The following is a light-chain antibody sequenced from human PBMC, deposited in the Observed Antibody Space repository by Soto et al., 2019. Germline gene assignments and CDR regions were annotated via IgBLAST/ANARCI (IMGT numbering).Light chain of an antibody. CDR2: DVG. CDR3: SSYTRINTYV. Sequence: QSALTQPASVSGSPGQSIAVSCTGTSSDVGGYNHVSWYQQHPGKAPKLMIYDVGNRPSGVSDRFSGSKSGNTAYLTISGLQAEDEADYYCSSYTRINTYVFGTGTKLTVL. J-gene: IGLJ1*01. V-gene: IGLV2-14*03. CDR1: SSDVGGYNH.